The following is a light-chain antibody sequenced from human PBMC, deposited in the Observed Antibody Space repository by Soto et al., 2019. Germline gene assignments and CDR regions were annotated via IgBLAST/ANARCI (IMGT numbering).Light chain of an antibody. Sequence: DIQMTQSPSSLSASVGDRVTITCRASQSISSYLNWYQQKPGKAPKLLIYAASTLQSGVPSRFSGSGSRTEFTLTISSLQPEDVATYYCQQADSWPITFGQGTRLEIK. J-gene: IGKJ5*01. V-gene: IGKV1-39*01. CDR2: AAS. CDR3: QQADSWPIT. CDR1: QSISSY.